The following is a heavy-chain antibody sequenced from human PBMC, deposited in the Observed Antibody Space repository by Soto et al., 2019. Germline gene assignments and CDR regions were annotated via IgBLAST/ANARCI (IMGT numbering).Heavy chain of an antibody. J-gene: IGHJ4*02. D-gene: IGHD5-18*01. CDR2: IYYSGST. CDR3: ARGLGDVDTAIDCDY. Sequence: PSETLSLTCTVSGGSVGSGSYYWSWIRQPPGKGLEWIGYIYYSGSTNYNPSLKSRVTISVDTSKNQFSLKLSSVTAADTAVYYCARGLGDVDTAIDCDYWGQGTLVTVSS. CDR1: GGSVGSGSYY. V-gene: IGHV4-61*01.